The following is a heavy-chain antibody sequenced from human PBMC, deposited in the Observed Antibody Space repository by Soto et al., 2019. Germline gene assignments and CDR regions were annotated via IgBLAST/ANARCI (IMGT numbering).Heavy chain of an antibody. CDR1: GFTFSGSA. V-gene: IGHV3-73*01. CDR3: TRRVHYYDSSGYFEDAFDI. J-gene: IGHJ3*02. Sequence: GGSLRLSCAASGFTFSGSAMHWVRQASGKGLEWVGRIRSKANSYATAYAASVKGRFTISRDDSKNTAYLQMNSLKTEDTAVYYCTRRVHYYDSSGYFEDAFDIWGQGTMVTVSS. D-gene: IGHD3-22*01. CDR2: IRSKANSYAT.